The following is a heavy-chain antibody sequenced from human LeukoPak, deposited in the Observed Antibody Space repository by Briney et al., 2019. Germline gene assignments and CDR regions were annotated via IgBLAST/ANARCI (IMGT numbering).Heavy chain of an antibody. Sequence: GVSLRLSCAASGFTFSSYGMHWVRQAPGKGLEWVAFIRYDGSNKYYADSVKGRFTISRDNSKNTLYLQMNSLRAEDTAVYYCANQFCTTLNYYYYGMDVWGQGTTVTVSS. D-gene: IGHD1-1*01. CDR3: ANQFCTTLNYYYYGMDV. CDR2: IRYDGSNK. CDR1: GFTFSSYG. J-gene: IGHJ6*02. V-gene: IGHV3-30*02.